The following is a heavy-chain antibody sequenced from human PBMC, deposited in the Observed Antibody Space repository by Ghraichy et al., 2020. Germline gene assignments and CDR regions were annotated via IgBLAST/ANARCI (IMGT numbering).Heavy chain of an antibody. V-gene: IGHV3-23*01. Sequence: GGSLRLSCADSGFTFSNYAITWVRQAPGKGLEWVSILTCSGGGTYYGDSVKGRFTISRDNANDTVYLRMNSLRAEDTAVYYCAKVRSAGGWDTFAMWGQGRMVIVSS. D-gene: IGHD3-10*01. CDR1: GFTFSNYA. CDR2: LTCSGGGT. J-gene: IGHJ3*02. CDR3: AKVRSAGGWDTFAM.